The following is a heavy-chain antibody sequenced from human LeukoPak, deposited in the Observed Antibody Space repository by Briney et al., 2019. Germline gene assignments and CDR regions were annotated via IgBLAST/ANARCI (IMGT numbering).Heavy chain of an antibody. J-gene: IGHJ4*02. V-gene: IGHV4-31*03. D-gene: IGHD2-21*02. CDR1: GGSISSGGYY. CDR2: IYYSGST. Sequence: SETLSLTCTVSGGSISSGGYYSRWIRQHPGKGLEWIGYIYYSGSTYYNPSHKRRVTISVDTSKTHYSLKLSSVTAADTAVYYCARIYCGGDCYPDYWGQGTLVTVSS. CDR3: ARIYCGGDCYPDY.